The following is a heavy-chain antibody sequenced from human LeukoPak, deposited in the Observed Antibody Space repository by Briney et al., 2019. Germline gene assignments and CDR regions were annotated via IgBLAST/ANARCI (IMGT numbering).Heavy chain of an antibody. CDR2: IYYSGST. D-gene: IGHD3-3*01. CDR3: ASFRLWYYEFWSGYYIY. CDR1: GDSFSGYF. V-gene: IGHV4-59*12. J-gene: IGHJ4*02. Sequence: SETLSLTCAVYGDSFSGYFWSWIRQPPGKGLEWIGYIYYSGSTNYNPSLKSRVTISVDTSKNQFSLKLSSVTAADTAVYYCASFRLWYYEFWSGYYIYWGQGAPVAVSS.